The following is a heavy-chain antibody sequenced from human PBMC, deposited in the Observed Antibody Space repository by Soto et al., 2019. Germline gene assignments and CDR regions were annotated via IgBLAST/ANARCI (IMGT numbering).Heavy chain of an antibody. CDR1: GFAFSPAW. Sequence: SLRLSCAASGFAFSPAWMTWVRQAPVKGLEWVALIKSKTSGETRAYAAPVKGRFTISRDDSENTVFLQMDSLKTEDTAVYYCVIDDAARGFGELDYWGRGTLVTVSS. J-gene: IGHJ4*02. CDR3: VIDDAARGFGELDY. CDR2: IKSKTSGETR. D-gene: IGHD3-10*01. V-gene: IGHV3-15*01.